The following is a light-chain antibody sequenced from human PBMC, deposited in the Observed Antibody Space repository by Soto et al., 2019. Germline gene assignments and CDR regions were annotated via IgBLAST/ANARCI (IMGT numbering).Light chain of an antibody. Sequence: EIVLTQSPGTLSLSPGERATLSCRASQSVSSSYLVWYQHKPGQAPRLLIYDTSYRAAGIPDRFSGSGSGTNFTLTISRLEPEDFVVFYCYQYGSTPPTFGQGTKVDIK. J-gene: IGKJ1*01. CDR3: YQYGSTPPT. V-gene: IGKV3-20*01. CDR1: QSVSSSY. CDR2: DTS.